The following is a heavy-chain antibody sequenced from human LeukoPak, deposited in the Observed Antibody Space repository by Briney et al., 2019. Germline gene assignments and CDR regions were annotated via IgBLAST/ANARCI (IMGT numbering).Heavy chain of an antibody. D-gene: IGHD5-18*01. CDR2: IYHSGSS. J-gene: IGHJ4*02. V-gene: IGHV4-4*02. CDR3: ARKRGYSYDSYFDY. CDR1: GGSISSSNW. Sequence: SGTLSLTCAVFGGSISSSNWWTGGRQPPGKGREGSGEIYHSGSSNYNSSLKSRVTISVDTSKNQFSLKLSSVTAADTAVYYCARKRGYSYDSYFDYWGQGTLVTVSS.